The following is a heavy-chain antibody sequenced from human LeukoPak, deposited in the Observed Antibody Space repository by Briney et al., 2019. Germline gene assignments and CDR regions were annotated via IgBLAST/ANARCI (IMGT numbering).Heavy chain of an antibody. CDR2: IIPILGIA. CDR3: ATGARKLGIWWYGMDV. D-gene: IGHD7-27*01. Sequence: SVKVSCKASGGTFSSYAISWVRQAPGQGLEWMGRIIPILGIANYAQKFQGRVTITADKSTSTAYMELSSLRSEDTAVYYCATGARKLGIWWYGMDVWGQGTTVTVSS. CDR1: GGTFSSYA. J-gene: IGHJ6*02. V-gene: IGHV1-69*04.